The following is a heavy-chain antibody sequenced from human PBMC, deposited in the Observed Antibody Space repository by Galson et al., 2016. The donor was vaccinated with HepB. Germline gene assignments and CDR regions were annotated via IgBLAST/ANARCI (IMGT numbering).Heavy chain of an antibody. D-gene: IGHD4-17*01. CDR1: GYTFTSFY. V-gene: IGHV1-46*01. Sequence: SVKVSCKAVGYTFTSFYLHWVRQAPGQGLEWMGVINPTGGSPDYAQRFQGRAAMTGDKSTRTVYMELSSLRSDDTAVYYCARMKDPGDYSGLGAFDIWGQGTVVPASS. J-gene: IGHJ3*02. CDR3: ARMKDPGDYSGLGAFDI. CDR2: INPTGGSP.